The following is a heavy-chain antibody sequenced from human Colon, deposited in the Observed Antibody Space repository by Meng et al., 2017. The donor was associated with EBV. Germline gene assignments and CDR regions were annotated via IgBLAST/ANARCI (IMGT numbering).Heavy chain of an antibody. CDR3: ARGPGGSYYLYYFDY. CDR1: GGSVSGYY. V-gene: IGHV4-34*01. CDR2: INHSGST. D-gene: IGHD1-26*01. Sequence: QVQPQQWGAGLLKPSETLSLTCAVYGGSVSGYYWSWIRQPPEKGLEWIGEINHSGSTNYNPSLKSRVTISVDTSKKQFSLKLSSVTAADTAVYYCARGPGGSYYLYYFDYWGQGTLVT. J-gene: IGHJ4*02.